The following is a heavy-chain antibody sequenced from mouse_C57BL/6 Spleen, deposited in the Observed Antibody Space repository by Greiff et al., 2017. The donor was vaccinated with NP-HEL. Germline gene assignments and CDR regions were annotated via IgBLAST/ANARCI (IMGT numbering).Heavy chain of an antibody. V-gene: IGHV1-55*01. CDR3: ARDLTVVATGDY. D-gene: IGHD1-1*01. Sequence: QVQLQQPGAELVKPGASVKMSCKASGYTFTSYWITWVKQRPGQGLEWIGDIYPGSGSTNYNEKFKSKATLTVDTSSSTAYMQLSSLTAEDSAVYYCARDLTVVATGDYWGQGTTLTVSS. CDR2: IYPGSGST. J-gene: IGHJ2*01. CDR1: GYTFTSYW.